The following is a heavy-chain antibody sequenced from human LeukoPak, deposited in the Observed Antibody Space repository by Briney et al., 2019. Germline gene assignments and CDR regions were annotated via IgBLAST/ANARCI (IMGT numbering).Heavy chain of an antibody. D-gene: IGHD6-13*01. Sequence: LPGGSLRLSCAASGFTFSTYWMSWVRQAPGKGLEWVANIKQDGSEKYYVDSVKGRFTIYRDNAKNSLYLQMNSLRAEDTAMYYCARDSAGHDYWGQGTLVTVSS. V-gene: IGHV3-7*01. CDR3: ARDSAGHDY. CDR2: IKQDGSEK. J-gene: IGHJ4*02. CDR1: GFTFSTYW.